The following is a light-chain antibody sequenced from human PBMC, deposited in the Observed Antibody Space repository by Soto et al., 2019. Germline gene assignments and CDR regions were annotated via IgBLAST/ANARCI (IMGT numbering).Light chain of an antibody. CDR3: QQRSTWPPFS. Sequence: EIVLTQSPATVSLSLGERATLSCRASQSIGSYLAWYQHKLGQPPRLLIYDASNRATGIPVRFSGSGSGTDFTLTISSLEPEDFAVYYCQQRSTWPPFSFGPGTKVDIK. V-gene: IGKV3-11*01. CDR1: QSIGSY. CDR2: DAS. J-gene: IGKJ3*01.